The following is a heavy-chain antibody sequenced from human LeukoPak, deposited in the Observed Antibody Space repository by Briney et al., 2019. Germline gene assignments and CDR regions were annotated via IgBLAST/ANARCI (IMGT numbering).Heavy chain of an antibody. V-gene: IGHV3-23*01. CDR3: AKRTGVVPAARMGFDY. J-gene: IGHJ4*02. CDR2: ISGSGGST. D-gene: IGHD2-2*01. Sequence: GGSLRLSCAASGFTFSSYAMSWVRQAPGKGLEWVSAISGSGGSTYYADSVKGRFTISRDNSKNTLYLQMNSLRAEGTAVYYCAKRTGVVPAARMGFDYWGQGTLVTVSS. CDR1: GFTFSSYA.